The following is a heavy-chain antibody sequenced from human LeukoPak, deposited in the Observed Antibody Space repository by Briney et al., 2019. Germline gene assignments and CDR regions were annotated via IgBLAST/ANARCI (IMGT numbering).Heavy chain of an antibody. CDR2: IHYSGST. D-gene: IGHD2-21*02. CDR3: ARYCGGDCYRFDP. V-gene: IGHV4-30-4*01. J-gene: IGHJ5*02. Sequence: SQTLSLTYTVSGGSISSGDYYWSWIRQPPGKGLEWIGYIHYSGSTYYNPSLKSRVSISVDMSKYQFSLKLSSVTAADTALYYCARYCGGDCYRFDPWGQGTLVTVSS. CDR1: GGSISSGDYY.